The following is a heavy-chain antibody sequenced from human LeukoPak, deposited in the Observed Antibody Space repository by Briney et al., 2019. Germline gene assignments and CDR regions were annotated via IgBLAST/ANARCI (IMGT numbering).Heavy chain of an antibody. CDR1: GGSISYYY. CDR3: AGHHPRNTVDF. J-gene: IGHJ4*02. V-gene: IGHV4-59*08. CDR2: ISDIGSI. D-gene: IGHD2/OR15-2a*01. Sequence: SETLSLTCTVSGGSISYYYWSWIRQPPGKGLEWIAYISDIGSINYNPSLKSRVTISLDTSKNQFSPKLSSVTAADTAVYYCAGHHPRNTVDFWGQGTLVTVSS.